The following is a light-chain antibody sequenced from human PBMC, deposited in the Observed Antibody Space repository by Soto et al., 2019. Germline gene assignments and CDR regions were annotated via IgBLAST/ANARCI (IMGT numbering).Light chain of an antibody. CDR1: QSVSSSY. J-gene: IGKJ1*01. V-gene: IGKV3-20*01. CDR3: QQYGSSSWT. CDR2: ATS. Sequence: EIVLTQSPGTLSLSPGERATLSCRASQSVSSSYLAWYQQKPGQPPRLVMYATSSRATGIPARFSGSGSGTDFTLTISRLEPEDFAVYYCQQYGSSSWTFRQGTKVHIK.